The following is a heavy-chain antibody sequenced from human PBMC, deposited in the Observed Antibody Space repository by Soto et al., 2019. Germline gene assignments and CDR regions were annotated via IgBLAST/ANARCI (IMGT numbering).Heavy chain of an antibody. V-gene: IGHV3-74*01. CDR2: INSGGTVT. CDR3: GSVGSTIGSGGFDR. Sequence: EVQLVESGGGLVQPGGSLRLSCAASGFTFSSYWMHWVRQAPGKGLVWVSRINSGGTVTTYADSVKGRFTISRDNAKNTLSLLMNRLRSGDTALYYWGSVGSTIGSGGFDRRGRGKTVTVSS. D-gene: IGHD2-15*01. CDR1: GFTFSSYW. J-gene: IGHJ3*02.